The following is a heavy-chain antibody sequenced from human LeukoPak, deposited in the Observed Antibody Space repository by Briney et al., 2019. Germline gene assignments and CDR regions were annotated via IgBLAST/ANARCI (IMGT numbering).Heavy chain of an antibody. D-gene: IGHD3-22*01. Sequence: SETLSLTCTVSGGSISSYYWSWIRQPAGKGLERIGRIYTSGSTNYNPSLKSRVTISVDKSKNQFPLKLSSVTAADTAVYYCARGGYDSSGYYNYFEYWGQGTLVTVSS. CDR3: ARGGYDSSGYYNYFEY. J-gene: IGHJ4*02. CDR2: IYTSGST. V-gene: IGHV4-4*07. CDR1: GGSISSYY.